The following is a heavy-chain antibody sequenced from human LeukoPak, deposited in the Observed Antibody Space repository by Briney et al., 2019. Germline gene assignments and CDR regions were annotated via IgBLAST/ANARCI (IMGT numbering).Heavy chain of an antibody. D-gene: IGHD3-3*01. CDR1: GFTFNGYW. J-gene: IGHJ4*02. CDR3: TRDTKYLDY. CDR2: IRSDGRIT. Sequence: GGSLRLSCAASGFTFNGYWMHWVRQGPGKGLVWVSGIRSDGRITMYADSVKGRFTISRDNAKNTLYLQMNSLRAEDTAVYYCTRDTKYLDYWGQGTLVTVSS. V-gene: IGHV3-74*03.